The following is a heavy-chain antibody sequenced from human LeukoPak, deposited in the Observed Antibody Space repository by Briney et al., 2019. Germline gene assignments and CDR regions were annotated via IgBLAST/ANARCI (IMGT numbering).Heavy chain of an antibody. CDR2: IHPGDSDT. Sequence: GESLKISCKASGYTFTNYWIGWVRHTPGKGLEWMGIIHPGDSDTRYRTSFQGQVTMSVDESISTAYLHWTSLKASDTAIYYCARHAGYCTGGKCYSFYYFDYWGQGTLVTVSS. CDR3: ARHAGYCTGGKCYSFYYFDY. J-gene: IGHJ4*02. CDR1: GYTFTNYW. V-gene: IGHV5-51*01. D-gene: IGHD2-15*01.